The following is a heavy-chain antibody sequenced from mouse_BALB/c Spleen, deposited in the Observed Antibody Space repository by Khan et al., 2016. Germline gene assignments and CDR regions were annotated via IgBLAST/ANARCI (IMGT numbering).Heavy chain of an antibody. V-gene: IGHV2-2*02. J-gene: IGHJ4*01. CDR2: IWSGGST. CDR3: ARNDGYYAMDY. Sequence: QVQLQQSGPGLVQPSQSLSITCTVSGFSLTSYGVHWVRQSPGKGLEWLGVIWSGGSTDYNAAFISSLSISKDNSKSQVFFKMNSLQANDTSLYYCARNDGYYAMDYWGKGTSVTVSS. CDR1: GFSLTSYG. D-gene: IGHD2-3*01.